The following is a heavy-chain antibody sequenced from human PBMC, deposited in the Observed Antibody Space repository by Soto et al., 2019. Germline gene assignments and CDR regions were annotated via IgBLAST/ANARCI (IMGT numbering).Heavy chain of an antibody. CDR3: ARESYKGYSSGWNWFDP. CDR1: GETISSYY. D-gene: IGHD6-19*01. J-gene: IGHJ5*02. Sequence: SGSMYITRTFSGETISSYYWIWIRQHAVKGLEWIGSIYTSGSNNYNPSLKSRVTMSVDTPKNQFSLKLSSVTAADTAVYYCARESYKGYSSGWNWFDPWGQGTLVTVSS. CDR2: IYTSGSN. V-gene: IGHV4-4*07.